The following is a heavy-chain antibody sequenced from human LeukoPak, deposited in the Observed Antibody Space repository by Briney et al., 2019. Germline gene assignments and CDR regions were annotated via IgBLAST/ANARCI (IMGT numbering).Heavy chain of an antibody. CDR1: GYTFTGYY. CDR3: ARERTLTSCYDY. CDR2: INPNSGGT. J-gene: IGHJ4*02. V-gene: IGHV1-2*02. Sequence: ASVKVSCKASGYTFTGYYMHWVRQAPGQGLEWIGWINPNSGGTNYAQKFQGRVTMTRDTSISTAYMELSRLRSDDTAVYYCARERTLTSCYDYWGQGTLVTVSS. D-gene: IGHD2-15*01.